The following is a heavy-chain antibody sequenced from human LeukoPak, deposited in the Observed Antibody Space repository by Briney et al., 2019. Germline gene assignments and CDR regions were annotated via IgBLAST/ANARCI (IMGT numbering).Heavy chain of an antibody. CDR1: GFTFSSYW. CDR3: ARDELVTMVRGVINY. V-gene: IGHV3-7*01. Sequence: GGSLRLSCAASGFTFSSYWMSWVRQAPGKGLEWVANIKQDGSEKYYVDSLKGRFTISRDNAKNSLYLQMNSLRAEDTAVYYCARDELVTMVRGVINYWGQGTLVTVSS. J-gene: IGHJ4*02. D-gene: IGHD3-10*01. CDR2: IKQDGSEK.